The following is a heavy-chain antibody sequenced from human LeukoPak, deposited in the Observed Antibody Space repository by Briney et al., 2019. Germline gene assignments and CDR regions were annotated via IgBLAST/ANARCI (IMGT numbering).Heavy chain of an antibody. CDR2: ISYDGRNK. J-gene: IGHJ4*02. Sequence: GGSLGLSCAASGFTFSSYAIHWVRQARKGLEWVAVISYDGRNKDYADSVKGRLTISRDNSKNTVYLQMNSLRTEDTAVYYCARNLATIRHYFDYWGQGTLVTVSS. V-gene: IGHV3-30*04. CDR3: ARNLATIRHYFDY. D-gene: IGHD5-24*01. CDR1: GFTFSSYA.